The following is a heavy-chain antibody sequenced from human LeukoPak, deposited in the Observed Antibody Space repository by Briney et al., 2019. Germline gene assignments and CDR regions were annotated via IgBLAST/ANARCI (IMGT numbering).Heavy chain of an antibody. CDR2: IYYSGST. D-gene: IGHD1-7*01. CDR3: ARDSPNTGTTAIDY. CDR1: GGSISSSSYY. J-gene: IGHJ4*02. Sequence: PSETLSLTCTVSGGSISSSSYYWGWIRQPPGKGLEWIGSIYYSGSTYYNPSLKSRVTISVDTSKNQFSLKLSSVTAADTAVYYCARDSPNTGTTAIDYWGQGTLVTVSS. V-gene: IGHV4-39*07.